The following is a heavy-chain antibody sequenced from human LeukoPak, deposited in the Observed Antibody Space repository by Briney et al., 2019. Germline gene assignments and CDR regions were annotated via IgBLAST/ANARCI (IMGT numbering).Heavy chain of an antibody. D-gene: IGHD4-11*01. CDR3: AIDYSNYVVGYYFDY. CDR1: GYTFIGYY. CDR2: INPNSGGT. V-gene: IGHV1-2*02. J-gene: IGHJ4*02. Sequence: ASVKVSCKASGYTFIGYYMHWVRQAPGQGLEWMGWINPNSGGTNYAQKFQGRVTMTRDTSISTAYLELSRLRSDDTAVYYCAIDYSNYVVGYYFDYWGQGTLVTVSS.